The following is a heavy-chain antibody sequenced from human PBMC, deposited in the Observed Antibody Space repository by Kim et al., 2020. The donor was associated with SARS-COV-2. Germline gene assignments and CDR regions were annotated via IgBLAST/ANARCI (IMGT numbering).Heavy chain of an antibody. CDR3: ARATEAAAAGTNAFDI. CDR1: GGTFSSYA. D-gene: IGHD6-13*01. J-gene: IGHJ3*02. V-gene: IGHV1-69*13. CDR2: IIPIFGTA. Sequence: SVKVSCKASGGTFSSYAISWVRQAPGQGLEWMGGIIPIFGTANYAQQFQGRVTITADESTSTAYMELSSLRSEDTAVYYCARATEAAAAGTNAFDIWGQGTMVTVSS.